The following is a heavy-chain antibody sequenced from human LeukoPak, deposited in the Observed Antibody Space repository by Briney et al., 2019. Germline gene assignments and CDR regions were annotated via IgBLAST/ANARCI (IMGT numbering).Heavy chain of an antibody. Sequence: ASVKVSCKASGYTFTSYYMHWVRQAPGQGLEWMGMINPSGGSTSYAQKFQGRVTITRDTSTSTVYMELSSLRSEDTAVYYCALYSGRYSDYWGQGTLVTVSS. CDR2: INPSGGST. CDR3: ALYSGRYSDY. V-gene: IGHV1-46*01. CDR1: GYTFTSYY. J-gene: IGHJ4*02. D-gene: IGHD1-26*01.